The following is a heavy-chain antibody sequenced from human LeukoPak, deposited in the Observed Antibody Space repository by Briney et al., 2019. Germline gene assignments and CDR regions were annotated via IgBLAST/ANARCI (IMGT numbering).Heavy chain of an antibody. Sequence: GGSLRLSCAASGFTFSSYWMSWVRQAPGKGLEWVANIKQDGSEKYYVDSVKGRFTISRDNAKNSLYLQMNSLRAEDTAVYYCARDLADTAMVTFPLYYYYYYGMDVWGQGTTVTVSS. CDR1: GFTFSSYW. V-gene: IGHV3-7*05. D-gene: IGHD5-18*01. J-gene: IGHJ6*02. CDR2: IKQDGSEK. CDR3: ARDLADTAMVTFPLYYYYYYGMDV.